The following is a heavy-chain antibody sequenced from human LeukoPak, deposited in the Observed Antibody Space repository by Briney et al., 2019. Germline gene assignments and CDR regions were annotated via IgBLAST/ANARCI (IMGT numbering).Heavy chain of an antibody. CDR3: ARDRPRYCSGGSCYDFDY. V-gene: IGHV3-48*04. J-gene: IGHJ4*02. Sequence: GGSLRLSCAASGFTFSSYSMNWVRQAPGKGLEWVSYISSSSSTIYYADSVKGRFTISRDNAKNSLYLQMNSLRAEDTAVYYCARDRPRYCSGGSCYDFDYWGQGTLVTVSS. CDR2: ISSSSSTI. D-gene: IGHD2-15*01. CDR1: GFTFSSYS.